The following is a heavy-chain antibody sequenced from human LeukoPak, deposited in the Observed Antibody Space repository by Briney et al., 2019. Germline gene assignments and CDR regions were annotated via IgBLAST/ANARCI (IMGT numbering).Heavy chain of an antibody. CDR1: GGTFSGYY. CDR3: ARDLSGGISMLRGVIND. J-gene: IGHJ4*02. Sequence: SETLSLTCAVYGGTFSGYYWSWIRQPPGKRLEWVGESNDSGGTNYNPSLKSRVTISADKSKNQFSLHLNSVTPEDTALYYCARDLSGGISMLRGVINDWGQGTQVTVSS. D-gene: IGHD3-10*01. V-gene: IGHV4-34*01. CDR2: SNDSGGT.